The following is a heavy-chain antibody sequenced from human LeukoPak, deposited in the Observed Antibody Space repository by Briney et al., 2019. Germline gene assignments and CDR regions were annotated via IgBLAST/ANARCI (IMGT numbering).Heavy chain of an antibody. CDR2: ISWNSDST. V-gene: IGHV3-9*01. CDR1: GFSFDNYA. D-gene: IGHD3-22*01. Sequence: PGGSLRLSCAASGFSFDNYAMHWVRQGPGKGLEWVSGISWNSDSTGYADSVKGRFTISRDNAKNSLYLEMSSLRAEDTALYYCAKASRSAYYYTFDIRGQGTMVTVST. CDR3: AKASRSAYYYTFDI. J-gene: IGHJ3*02.